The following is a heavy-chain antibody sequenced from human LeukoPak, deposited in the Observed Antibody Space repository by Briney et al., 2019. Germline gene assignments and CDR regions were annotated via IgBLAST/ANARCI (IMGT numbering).Heavy chain of an antibody. D-gene: IGHD2-21*02. Sequence: GGSLRLSCAASRFTFSSYGMHWVRQAPGKGLEWVAVIWYDGSNKYYADSVKGRFTISRDNSRNTLYLQMNSLRAEDTAVYYCARDLTAIGAFDIWGQGTMVTVSS. CDR2: IWYDGSNK. CDR1: RFTFSSYG. CDR3: ARDLTAIGAFDI. J-gene: IGHJ3*02. V-gene: IGHV3-33*01.